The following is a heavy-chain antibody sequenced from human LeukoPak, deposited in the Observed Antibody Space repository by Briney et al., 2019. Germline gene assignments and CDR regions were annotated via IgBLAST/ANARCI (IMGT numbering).Heavy chain of an antibody. V-gene: IGHV5-10-1*01. Sequence: PGESLRISCKGSGYSFTSYWISWVRQMPGKGLEWMGRIDPSDSYTNYSPSSQGHVTISADKSISTAYLQWSSLKASDTAMYYCARHPLMITFGGVIVSNGGFDPWGQGTLVTVSS. J-gene: IGHJ5*02. CDR1: GYSFTSYW. CDR3: ARHPLMITFGGVIVSNGGFDP. CDR2: IDPSDSYT. D-gene: IGHD3-16*02.